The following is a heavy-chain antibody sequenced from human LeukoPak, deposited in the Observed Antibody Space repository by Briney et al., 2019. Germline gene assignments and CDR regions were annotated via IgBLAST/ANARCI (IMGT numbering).Heavy chain of an antibody. V-gene: IGHV3-74*01. CDR2: INSGGSGT. J-gene: IGHJ4*02. CDR3: ATSLGTLTEY. CDR1: GFAFSSNW. Sequence: PGGSLRLSCAASGFAFSSNWMHWVRQTPGKGLVWVSRINSGGSGTSYAASVEGRFTISRDNVKNTLYLQMDSLRAEDTAVYYCATSLGTLTEYWGQGTLVTVSS. D-gene: IGHD7-27*01.